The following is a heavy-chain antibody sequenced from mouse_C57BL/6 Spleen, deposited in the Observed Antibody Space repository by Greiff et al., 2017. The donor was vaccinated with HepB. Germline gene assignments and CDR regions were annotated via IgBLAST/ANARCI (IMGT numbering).Heavy chain of an antibody. CDR1: GYTFTSYW. V-gene: IGHV1-72*01. D-gene: IGHD6-5*01. J-gene: IGHJ4*01. CDR3: AREGPYDYDAMDY. CDR2: IDPNSGGT. Sequence: VQLKQPGAELVKPGASVKLSCKASGYTFTSYWMHWVKQRPGRGLEWIGRIDPNSGGTKYNEKFKSKATLTVDKPSSTAYMQLSSLTSEDSAVYYCAREGPYDYDAMDYWGQGTSVTVSS.